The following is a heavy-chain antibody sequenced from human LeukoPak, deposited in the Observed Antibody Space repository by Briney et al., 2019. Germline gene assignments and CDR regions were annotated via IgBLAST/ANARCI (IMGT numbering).Heavy chain of an antibody. CDR1: GGTFSSYA. J-gene: IGHJ2*01. V-gene: IGHV1-69*01. CDR3: ARRAAMDDWYFDL. CDR2: IIPIFGAA. Sequence: SVKVSCKASGGTFSSYAISWVRQAPGQGLEWMGGIIPIFGAANYAQKFQGRVTITADESTSTAYMELSSLRSEDTAVYYCARRAAMDDWYFDLWGRGTLVTVSS. D-gene: IGHD5-18*01.